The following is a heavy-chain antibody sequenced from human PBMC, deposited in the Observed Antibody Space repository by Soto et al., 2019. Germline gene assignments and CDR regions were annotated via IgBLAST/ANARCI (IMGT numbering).Heavy chain of an antibody. J-gene: IGHJ6*02. CDR1: GFTFNNYD. CDR2: IGAAGDT. V-gene: IGHV3-13*01. CDR3: ARDSGYDLTQPGMDV. Sequence: GGSLRLSCAASGFTFNNYDMHWARQATGKGLEWVAVIGAAGDTHYPGSVKGRFTISRENGKNSVYLQMNSLRAGDTAIYYCARDSGYDLTQPGMDVWGQGTTVTVSS. D-gene: IGHD5-12*01.